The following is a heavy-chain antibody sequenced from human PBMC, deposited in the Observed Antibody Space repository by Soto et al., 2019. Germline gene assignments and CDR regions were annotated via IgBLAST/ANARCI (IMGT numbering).Heavy chain of an antibody. CDR3: ARDVIVDAPDYFHY. CDR2: VGSDGMHK. CDR1: GFTFTNCA. J-gene: IGHJ4*02. Sequence: QVQLVESGGGVVQPGRSLRLSCAASGFTFTNCAMHWVRQAPGKGLEWVAVVGSDGMHKYYGDFVKGRFTISRDTSENTVYLQMGRLKSEDTAVYYCARDVIVDAPDYFHYWGRGTLVTVSS. V-gene: IGHV3-30*15. D-gene: IGHD1-26*01.